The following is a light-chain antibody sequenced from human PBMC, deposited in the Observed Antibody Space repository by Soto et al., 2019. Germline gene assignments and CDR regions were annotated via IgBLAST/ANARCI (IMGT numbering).Light chain of an antibody. J-gene: IGKJ1*01. CDR2: GAS. CDR3: QQHESSPT. Sequence: EIVLTQSPGTLSLSPGERAILSCRASQSLSRRYLAWYQQKPGQAPRFLIYGASNRATDIPDRFIGSGSGTDFTLTISRLEPEDFAVYYCQQHESSPTFGQGTKVEIK. CDR1: QSLSRRY. V-gene: IGKV3-20*01.